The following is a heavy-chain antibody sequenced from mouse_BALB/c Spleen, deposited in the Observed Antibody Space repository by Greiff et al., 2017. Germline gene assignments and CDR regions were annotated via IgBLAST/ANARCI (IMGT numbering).Heavy chain of an antibody. Sequence: EVMLVESGGGLVQPGGSLRLSCATSGFTFTDYYMSWVRQPPGKALEWLGFIRNKANGYTTEYSASVKGRFTISRDNSQSILYLQMNTLRAEDSATYYCARDIRYYGSSYRYFDVWGAGTTVTVSS. V-gene: IGHV7-3*02. CDR2: IRNKANGYTT. CDR1: GFTFTDYY. J-gene: IGHJ1*01. CDR3: ARDIRYYGSSYRYFDV. D-gene: IGHD1-1*01.